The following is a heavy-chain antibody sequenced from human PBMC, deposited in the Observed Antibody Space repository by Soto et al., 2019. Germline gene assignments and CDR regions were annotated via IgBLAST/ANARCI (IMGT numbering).Heavy chain of an antibody. CDR3: AKVRGGGYCSSTSCYYPNGYFDY. Sequence: QVQLVESGGGVVQPGRSLRLSCAASGFTFSSYGMHWVRQAPGKGLEWVAVISYDGSNKYYADSVKGRFTISRDNSKNTLYLQMNSLRAEDTAVYYCAKVRGGGYCSSTSCYYPNGYFDYWGQGTLVTVSS. CDR1: GFTFSSYG. J-gene: IGHJ4*02. CDR2: ISYDGSNK. D-gene: IGHD2-2*01. V-gene: IGHV3-30*18.